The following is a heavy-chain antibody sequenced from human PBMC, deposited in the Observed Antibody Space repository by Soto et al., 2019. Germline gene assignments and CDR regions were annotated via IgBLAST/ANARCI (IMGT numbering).Heavy chain of an antibody. D-gene: IGHD2-15*01. V-gene: IGHV4-59*01. CDR1: GGSISSYY. CDR3: ASVLDGYCSGGSCYAFDY. Sequence: SETLSLTCTVSGGSISSYYWSWIRQPPGKGLEWIGYIYYSGSTNYNPSLKSRVTISVDTSKNQFSLKLSSVTAADTAVYYCASVLDGYCSGGSCYAFDYWGQGTLVTVSS. CDR2: IYYSGST. J-gene: IGHJ4*02.